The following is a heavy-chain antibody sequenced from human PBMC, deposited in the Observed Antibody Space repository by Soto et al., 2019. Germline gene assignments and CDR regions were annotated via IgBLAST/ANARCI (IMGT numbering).Heavy chain of an antibody. Sequence: DVQLVESGGVVVQPGGSLRLSCAASGFTFDDYTMHWVRQAPGKGLEWVSLISWDGGSTYYADSVKGRFTISRDNSKNSLYLQMNSLRTEDTALYYCAKEQAPWQLLTAGFDPWGQGTLVTVSS. CDR2: ISWDGGST. J-gene: IGHJ5*02. CDR3: AKEQAPWQLLTAGFDP. V-gene: IGHV3-43*01. CDR1: GFTFDDYT. D-gene: IGHD2-15*01.